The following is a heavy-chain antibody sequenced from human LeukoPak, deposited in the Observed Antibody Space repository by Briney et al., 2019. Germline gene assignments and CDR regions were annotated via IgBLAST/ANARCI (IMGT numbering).Heavy chain of an antibody. J-gene: IGHJ4*02. D-gene: IGHD3-22*01. CDR1: AGSISNYF. CDR3: ARAVISPMIRVGPHIDY. CDR2: IYYSGST. V-gene: IGHV4-59*01. Sequence: SETLSLTCTVSAGSISNYFWSWIRQPPGKGLEWIGSIYYSGSTNYNPSLKSRVTISVDASKNYFSLKLSSVTAADTAVYYCARAVISPMIRVGPHIDYWGQGTLVTVSS.